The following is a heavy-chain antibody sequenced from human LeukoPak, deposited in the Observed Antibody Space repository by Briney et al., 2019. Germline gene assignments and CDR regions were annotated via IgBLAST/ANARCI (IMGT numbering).Heavy chain of an antibody. V-gene: IGHV4-39*07. Sequence: SETLSLTCTVSGGSISSTSYFWGWIRQPPGKGLEWVATLYYTGSTYYNPFLKSRVTISVDTSKNQFSLKLSSVTAADTAVYYCARDRGHFWSGYYSEPYYFDYWGQGTLVTVSS. J-gene: IGHJ4*02. D-gene: IGHD3-3*02. CDR2: LYYTGST. CDR1: GGSISSTSYF. CDR3: ARDRGHFWSGYYSEPYYFDY.